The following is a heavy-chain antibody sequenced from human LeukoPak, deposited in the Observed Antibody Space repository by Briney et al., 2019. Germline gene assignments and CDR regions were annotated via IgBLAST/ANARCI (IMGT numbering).Heavy chain of an antibody. Sequence: SHTLSLTCTVSVRSISSSSYYWAWIRQPPGKGLEWIGSIYYSGSTYYKPSLKSRDTISVDTSKNQFSLNLSSVTAADTAVYYCARHASQIVVVPAAHYYYYYYMDVWGKGTTVTVSS. CDR3: ARHASQIVVVPAAHYYYYYYMDV. V-gene: IGHV4-39*01. CDR1: VRSISSSSYY. J-gene: IGHJ6*03. CDR2: IYYSGST. D-gene: IGHD2-2*01.